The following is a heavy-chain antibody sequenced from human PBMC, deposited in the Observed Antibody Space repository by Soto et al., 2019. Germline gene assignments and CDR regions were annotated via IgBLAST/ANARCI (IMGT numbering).Heavy chain of an antibody. D-gene: IGHD3-22*01. CDR3: AKSQSRLLLPHWFDT. CDR2: ISGSGGST. Sequence: PVGSLRLSCAASGFTFSSYAMSWVRQAPGKGLEWVSAISGSGGSTYYADSVKGRFTISRDNSKNTLYLQMNSLRAEDTAVYYCAKSQSRLLLPHWFDTWGQGTLVTVSS. V-gene: IGHV3-23*01. CDR1: GFTFSSYA. J-gene: IGHJ5*02.